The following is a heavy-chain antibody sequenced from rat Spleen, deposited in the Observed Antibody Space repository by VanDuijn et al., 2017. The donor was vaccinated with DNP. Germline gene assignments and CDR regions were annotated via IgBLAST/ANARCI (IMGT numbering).Heavy chain of an antibody. CDR3: AGRPPPTRGPFDY. V-gene: IGHV5S23*01. J-gene: IGHJ2*01. D-gene: IGHD1-4*01. CDR1: GFTFSDYA. Sequence: EVLLVESGGGLVQPGNSLKLSCTASGFTFSDYAMAWVRQSPKKGLEWVATISSTADNTYYSDSVKGRFSLSRDNAKSTLYLQMDSLRSDDTATYYCAGRPPPTRGPFDYWGQGVTVTVSS. CDR2: ISSTADNT.